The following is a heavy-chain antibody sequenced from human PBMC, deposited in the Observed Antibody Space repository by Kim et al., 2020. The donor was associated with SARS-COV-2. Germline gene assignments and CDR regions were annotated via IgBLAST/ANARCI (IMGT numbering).Heavy chain of an antibody. CDR1: GFMFNYYA. V-gene: IGHV3-23*01. D-gene: IGHD3-16*01. CDR3: AKDLPQSGG. J-gene: IGHJ6*02. CDR2: ISGSGGST. Sequence: GGSLRLSCAASGFMFNYYAMTWVRQAPGKGLEWVSTISGSGGSTYYADSVKGRFTISRDSSKNTLYLQMNSLRAEDTAIYYCAKDLPQSGGWGQGTTVTVSS.